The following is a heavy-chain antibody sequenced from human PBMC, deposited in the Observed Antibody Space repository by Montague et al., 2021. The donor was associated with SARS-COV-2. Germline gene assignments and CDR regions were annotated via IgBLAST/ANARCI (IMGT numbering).Heavy chain of an antibody. Sequence: SLRLSCAAAGFTFSSYVMHWVRQAPGKGLEWVAGLSCDGDNKYYADSMKGRLTISRDNSKNTLYLQMNSLRAEDAAVYYCARDWGEVGSGWYTGLDYWGQGTLVTVSS. D-gene: IGHD6-19*01. CDR3: ARDWGEVGSGWYTGLDY. CDR1: GFTFSSYV. J-gene: IGHJ4*01. V-gene: IGHV3-30*04. CDR2: LSCDGDNK.